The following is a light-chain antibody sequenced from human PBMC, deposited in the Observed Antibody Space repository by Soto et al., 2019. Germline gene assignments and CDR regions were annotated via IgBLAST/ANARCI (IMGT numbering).Light chain of an antibody. J-gene: IGLJ2*01. CDR1: SSNIGNNY. CDR3: ATWDGSLSAEV. V-gene: IGLV1-51*01. CDR2: DNN. Sequence: QSVLTQPPSVSAAPGQKVTISCSGRSSNIGNNYVSWYQQLPGTAPKLLIYDNNKRPSGIPDRFSGSKSGTSGTLDITGLQTGHEADYYCATWDGSLSAEVFGAGTKLTVL.